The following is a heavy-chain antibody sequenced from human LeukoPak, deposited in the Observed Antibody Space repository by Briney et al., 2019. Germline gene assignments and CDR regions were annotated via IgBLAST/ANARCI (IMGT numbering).Heavy chain of an antibody. V-gene: IGHV3-21*01. J-gene: IGHJ3*02. CDR2: ISSSGSYI. CDR3: ARHHSSSWYGGDAFDI. D-gene: IGHD6-13*01. Sequence: AGSLRLSCAASGFTISTYWLSWVRQAPGQGLEWVSFISSSGSYIYYADSLKGRFTISRDNGKNSLYLQMNSLRAEDTAVYYCARHHSSSWYGGDAFDIWGQGTMVTVSS. CDR1: GFTISTYW.